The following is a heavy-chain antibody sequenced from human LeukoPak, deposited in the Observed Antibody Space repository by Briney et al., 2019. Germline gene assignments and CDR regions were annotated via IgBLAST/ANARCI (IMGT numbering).Heavy chain of an antibody. J-gene: IGHJ4*02. CDR2: INPNSGGT. Sequence: GASVKVSCKASGYTFTGYYMHWVRQAPGQGLEWMGWINPNSGGTNYAQKFQGRVTMTRDTSISTAYMELSRLRSDDTAVYYCARDLNLAYCGGDCYSDCWGQGTLVTVSS. D-gene: IGHD2-21*01. CDR1: GYTFTGYY. CDR3: ARDLNLAYCGGDCYSDC. V-gene: IGHV1-2*02.